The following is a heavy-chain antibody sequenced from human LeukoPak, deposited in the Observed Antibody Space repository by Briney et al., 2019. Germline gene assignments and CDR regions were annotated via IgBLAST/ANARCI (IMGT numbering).Heavy chain of an antibody. Sequence: GRSLRLSCAASGFTFSSYAMHWVRQAPGKGLEWVSYISSSGSTIYYADSVKGRFTISRDNAKNSLYLQMNSLRAEDTAVYYRARDHVSEYYDYVWGSYRPPPGDYWGQGTLVTVSS. J-gene: IGHJ4*02. CDR1: GFTFSSYA. CDR2: ISSSGSTI. CDR3: ARDHVSEYYDYVWGSYRPPPGDY. D-gene: IGHD3-16*02. V-gene: IGHV3-48*04.